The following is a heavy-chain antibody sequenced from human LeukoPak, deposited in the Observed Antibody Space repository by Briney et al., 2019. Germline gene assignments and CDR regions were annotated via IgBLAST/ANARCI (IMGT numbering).Heavy chain of an antibody. CDR1: GVSLSTSGVG. V-gene: IGHV2-5*02. Sequence: SGPTLVNPTQTLTLTCSLSGVSLSTSGVGVGWIRQPPGKALEWLALIYWDDDSRYSPSLKSRLTIAKDTSENQVVLTLTNMDSVDTATYYCAHSQVFSYGSFHDAYDIWGLGMLVTVSS. J-gene: IGHJ3*02. CDR2: IYWDDDS. D-gene: IGHD5-18*01. CDR3: AHSQVFSYGSFHDAYDI.